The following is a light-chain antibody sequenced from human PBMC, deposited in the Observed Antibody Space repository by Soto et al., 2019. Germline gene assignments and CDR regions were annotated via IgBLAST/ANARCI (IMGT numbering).Light chain of an antibody. CDR1: SSNIGAGYD. CDR3: QSYDSSLSGYVV. J-gene: IGLJ2*01. CDR2: RNN. V-gene: IGLV1-40*01. Sequence: QAVVTQPPSVSGAPGQRVTISCTGSSSNIGAGYDVNWYQQLPGIAPKLLIYRNNNRPSGVPDRFSGSKSGNSASLAITGLQAEDEADYYGQSYDSSLSGYVVFGGRTKLTVL.